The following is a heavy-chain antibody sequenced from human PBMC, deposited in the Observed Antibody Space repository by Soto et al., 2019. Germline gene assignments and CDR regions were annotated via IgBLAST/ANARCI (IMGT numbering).Heavy chain of an antibody. CDR1: GFTFSNAW. D-gene: IGHD3-9*01. Sequence: GGSLRLSCAASGFTFSNAWINWVRQAPGKGLEWVGRAKSKTHGGTTDYADPVKGRFAVSRDDSDNMVYLQMNSLKIEDTAVYYCPTDSYSPITIVGFDYWGHGSLVTVSS. CDR2: AKSKTHGGTT. J-gene: IGHJ4*01. V-gene: IGHV3-15*07. CDR3: PTDSYSPITIVGFDY.